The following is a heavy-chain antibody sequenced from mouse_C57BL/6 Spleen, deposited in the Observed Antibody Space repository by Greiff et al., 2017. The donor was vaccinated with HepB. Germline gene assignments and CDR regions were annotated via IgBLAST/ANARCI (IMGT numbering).Heavy chain of an antibody. CDR3: ARSLLDSSCYFDY. D-gene: IGHD3-2*02. CDR2: INPSNAGT. J-gene: IGHJ2*01. CDR1: GYTFTSYW. V-gene: IGHV1-53*01. Sequence: VQLQQSGTELVKPGASVKLSCKASGYTFTSYWMHWVKQRPGQSLEWIGNINPSNAGTNYNEKFKSKATLTVDKSSSTAYMQLISLTSEDSAVYYCARSLLDSSCYFDYWGQGTTLTVSS.